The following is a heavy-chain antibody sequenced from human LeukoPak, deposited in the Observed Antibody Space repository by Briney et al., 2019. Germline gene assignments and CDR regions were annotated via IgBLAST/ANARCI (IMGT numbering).Heavy chain of an antibody. D-gene: IGHD3-22*01. J-gene: IGHJ5*02. V-gene: IGHV4-4*07. CDR3: ARAAYYYDSSGYVWFDP. Sequence: SETLSLTCTVSGGSISSYYWSWIRQPAGKGLEWIGRIYTSGSTNYNPSLKSRVTMSVDTSKNQFSLKLSSVTAADTAVYYCARAAYYYDSSGYVWFDPWGQGTLVTVSS. CDR1: GGSISSYY. CDR2: IYTSGST.